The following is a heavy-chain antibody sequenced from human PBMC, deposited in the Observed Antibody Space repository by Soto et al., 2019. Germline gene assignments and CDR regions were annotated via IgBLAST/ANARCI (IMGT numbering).Heavy chain of an antibody. D-gene: IGHD1-26*01. J-gene: IGHJ5*02. CDR2: TSSDGSTK. V-gene: IGHV3-33*01. CDR1: GFSFRNYG. Sequence: QVLLVESGGGVVQPGTSLRLSCAASGFSFRNYGMHWVRQAPGKGLEWVAVTSSDGSTKYYAASVKGRFTISSDNSKNTLYLKMSSLRAEDTALYYCARWGGSYYESWFDPWGQGTLVIVSS. CDR3: ARWGGSYYESWFDP.